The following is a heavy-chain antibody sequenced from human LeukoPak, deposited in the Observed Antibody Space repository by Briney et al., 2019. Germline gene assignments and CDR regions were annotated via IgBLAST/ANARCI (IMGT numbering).Heavy chain of an antibody. D-gene: IGHD3-22*01. CDR2: IHNSGSTI. V-gene: IGHV3-48*03. CDR3: ARDDYDSSTPYYFDY. CDR1: GFTFSTYE. J-gene: IGHJ4*02. Sequence: GGSLRLSCAASGFTFSTYEMNWVRQAPGKGLEWVSYIHNSGSTIYYADSVKGRFTISRDNVKNSLYLQMNSLRAEDTAVYYCARDDYDSSTPYYFDYWGQGILVTVSS.